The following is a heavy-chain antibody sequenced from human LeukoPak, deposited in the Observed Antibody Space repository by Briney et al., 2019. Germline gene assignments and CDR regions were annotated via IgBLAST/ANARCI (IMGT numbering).Heavy chain of an antibody. CDR3: ARDLSAYYYDSSGYFYYYYYMDV. J-gene: IGHJ6*03. CDR1: GGPISSYY. V-gene: IGHV4-59*01. CDR2: IYYTGST. D-gene: IGHD3-22*01. Sequence: SETLSLTCTVSGGPISSYYWSWIRQPLGKGLEWIGYIYYTGSTNYNPSLKSRVTISVDTSKNQFSLNLSSVTAADTAVYYCARDLSAYYYDSSGYFYYYYYMDVWGKGTTVTVSS.